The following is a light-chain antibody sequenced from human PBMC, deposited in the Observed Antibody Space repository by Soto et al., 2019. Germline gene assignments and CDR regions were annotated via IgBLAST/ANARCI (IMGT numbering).Light chain of an antibody. Sequence: IQMTQSPSSLSASVGDRVTITCRASQGISSYLAWYQQKLGKAPRLLIYSASTLQSGVPSRFSGSGSGTDFTLTISSLQPEDFATYSCLQVNSYPYSFGQGTKLEI. CDR1: QGISSY. J-gene: IGKJ2*01. CDR2: SAS. V-gene: IGKV1-9*01. CDR3: LQVNSYPYS.